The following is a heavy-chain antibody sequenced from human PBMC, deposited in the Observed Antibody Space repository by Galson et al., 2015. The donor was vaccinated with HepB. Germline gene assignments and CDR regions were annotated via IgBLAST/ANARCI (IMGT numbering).Heavy chain of an antibody. CDR2: ISHDENTK. Sequence: SLRLSCAASGVAFRDYAMHWVRQDPGKGLEWVSYISHDENTKKLPDSVQGRFTVSRDNPKDTLYLHLNSLKTEDTAVYYCATVAWKINPGFDIGGRGSMVTVSP. CDR3: ATVAWKINPGFDI. J-gene: IGHJ3*02. V-gene: IGHV3-30-3*02. CDR1: GVAFRDYA. D-gene: IGHD1-1*01.